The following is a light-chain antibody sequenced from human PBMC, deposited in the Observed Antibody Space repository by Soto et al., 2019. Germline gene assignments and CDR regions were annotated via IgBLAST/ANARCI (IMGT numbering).Light chain of an antibody. CDR1: QSISTW. CDR3: QQSYSTPQT. CDR2: DAS. Sequence: DIQMTQSPATLSASVGDRVTITCRASQSISTWLAWYQQKPGKAPNLLIYDASSLASGVPSRFSGSGSGTDFTLTISSLQPEDFATYYCQQSYSTPQTFGQGTRLEIK. V-gene: IGKV1-5*01. J-gene: IGKJ5*01.